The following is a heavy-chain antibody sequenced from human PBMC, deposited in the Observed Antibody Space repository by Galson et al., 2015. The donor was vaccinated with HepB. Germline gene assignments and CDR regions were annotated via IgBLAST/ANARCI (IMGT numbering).Heavy chain of an antibody. CDR3: AKDPYLYSALAGTMAGFDY. CDR1: GYSFSTYA. V-gene: IGHV3-64D*06. J-gene: IGHJ4*02. CDR2: LSSNGDRT. Sequence: SLRLSCAASGYSFSTYAMHWVRQAPGRGLGHVSALSSNGDRTYYADSVKGRFTISRDNSKNTLYLQMTSVRAEDTAIYYCAKDPYLYSALAGTMAGFDYWGQGTLVTVSS. D-gene: IGHD6-19*01.